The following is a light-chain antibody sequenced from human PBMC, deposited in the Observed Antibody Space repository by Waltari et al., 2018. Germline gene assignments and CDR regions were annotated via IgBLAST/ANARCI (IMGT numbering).Light chain of an antibody. Sequence: EVVLTQSPGTLSLSPGESATLSCRASQTVSRSYVAWYQQKPGQAPRLPIYGASSRAAGVPDTFSGSGSGTDFSLTISRLGPEDFGCVYYCQQSGSSPVTFGGGTRVDIK. CDR1: QTVSRSY. CDR3: QQSGSSPVT. V-gene: IGKV3-20*01. J-gene: IGKJ4*01. CDR2: GAS.